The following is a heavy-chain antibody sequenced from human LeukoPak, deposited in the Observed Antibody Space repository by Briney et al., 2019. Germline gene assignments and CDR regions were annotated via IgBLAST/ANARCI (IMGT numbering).Heavy chain of an antibody. CDR1: GGSISSSSYY. Sequence: SETLSLTCTVSGGSISSSSYYWGWIRQPPGKGLEWIGSIYYSGSTYYNPSLKSRVTISVDTSKNQFSLKLSSVTAADTAVYYCARVVPAAMGVYWGQGTLVTVSS. D-gene: IGHD2-2*01. J-gene: IGHJ4*02. V-gene: IGHV4-39*01. CDR3: ARVVPAAMGVY. CDR2: IYYSGST.